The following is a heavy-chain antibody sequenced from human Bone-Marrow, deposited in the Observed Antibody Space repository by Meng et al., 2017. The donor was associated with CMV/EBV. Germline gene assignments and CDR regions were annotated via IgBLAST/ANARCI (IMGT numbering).Heavy chain of an antibody. J-gene: IGHJ4*02. CDR3: AVFIAAIVDY. D-gene: IGHD2-15*01. CDR2: ISSSSSYI. V-gene: IGHV3-21*01. Sequence: GESLKISCGASGFTFSNHDMSWVRQAPGKGLEWVSSISSSSSYIYYADSVKGRFTISRDNAKNSLYLQMNSLRAEDTAVYYCAVFIAAIVDYWGQGTLVTVSS. CDR1: GFTFSNHD.